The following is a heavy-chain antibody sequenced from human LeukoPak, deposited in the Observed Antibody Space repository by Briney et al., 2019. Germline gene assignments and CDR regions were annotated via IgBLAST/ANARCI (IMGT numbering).Heavy chain of an antibody. Sequence: GGSLRLSCAASGFTFSSYSMNWVRQAPGKGLEWVSYISSSSTIYYADSVKGRFTISRDNAKNSLYLQMNSLRDEDTAVYYCARECLSGTGDYGGDDAFDIWGQGTMVTVSS. D-gene: IGHD4-17*01. CDR1: GFTFSSYS. J-gene: IGHJ3*02. CDR2: ISSSSTI. CDR3: ARECLSGTGDYGGDDAFDI. V-gene: IGHV3-48*02.